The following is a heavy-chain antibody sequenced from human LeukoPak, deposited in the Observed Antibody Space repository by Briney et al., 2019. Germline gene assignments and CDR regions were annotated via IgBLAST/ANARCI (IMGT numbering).Heavy chain of an antibody. CDR3: ATSGAYDNSWAFDI. Sequence: GGSLRLSCAASGFTVSRSYMSWVRQAPGKGPEWVSSIYSGGSTYYADSVKGRFIISRDNTKNSLYLHMNSLRAEDAAVYYCATSGAYDNSWAFDIWGQGTVVTVSS. D-gene: IGHD5-12*01. J-gene: IGHJ3*02. V-gene: IGHV3-66*01. CDR1: GFTVSRSY. CDR2: IYSGGST.